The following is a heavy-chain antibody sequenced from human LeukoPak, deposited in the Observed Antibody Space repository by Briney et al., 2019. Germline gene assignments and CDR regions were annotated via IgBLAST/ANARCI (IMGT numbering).Heavy chain of an antibody. Sequence: GGSLRLSCAASGFTITGHTMTWVRQAPGKGLEWVAAIWYDGSNKYYADSVKGRFTISRDKSKNTLYLQMNSLRAEDTAVYHCARGSTGYDSDAFDTWGQGTMVTVSS. V-gene: IGHV3-33*08. CDR2: IWYDGSNK. D-gene: IGHD5-12*01. J-gene: IGHJ3*02. CDR3: ARGSTGYDSDAFDT. CDR1: GFTITGHT.